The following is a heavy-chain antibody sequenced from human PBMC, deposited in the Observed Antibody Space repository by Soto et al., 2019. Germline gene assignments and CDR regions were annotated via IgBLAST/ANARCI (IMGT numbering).Heavy chain of an antibody. V-gene: IGHV3-21*01. CDR1: GFTFSTYT. J-gene: IGHJ3*02. CDR2: ISAGSRSI. Sequence: EVQLVESGGGLVEPGGSLRLSCAASGFTFSTYTMNWVRQAPGKGLEWVSSISAGSRSIYYTDSLKGRSTVSRDNSTNSLYLQINSLKADDTAVYYCARSTPGNPFDIWGQGTMVTVSS. D-gene: IGHD3-10*01. CDR3: ARSTPGNPFDI.